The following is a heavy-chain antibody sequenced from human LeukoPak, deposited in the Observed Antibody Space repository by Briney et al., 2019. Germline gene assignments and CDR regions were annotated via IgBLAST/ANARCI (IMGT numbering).Heavy chain of an antibody. J-gene: IGHJ5*02. Sequence: GASVKVSCKASGYTFTTYAISWVRQAPGQGLEWMGWISTYNGNTNYAQKLQGRVTMTTDTSTSTAYMELRSLRSDDTAVYYCARRGAEAWFDPWGQGTLVTVSS. D-gene: IGHD2-15*01. CDR2: ISTYNGNT. CDR3: ARRGAEAWFDP. V-gene: IGHV1-18*01. CDR1: GYTFTTYA.